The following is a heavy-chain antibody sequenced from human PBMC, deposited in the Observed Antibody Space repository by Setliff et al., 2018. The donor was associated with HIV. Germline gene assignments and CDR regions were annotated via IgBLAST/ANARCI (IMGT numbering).Heavy chain of an antibody. J-gene: IGHJ4*02. V-gene: IGHV4-61*01. CDR2: IYYSGST. CDR3: ARDPPGYGDSKDY. Sequence: PSETLSLTCSDSGGSVGRGSYYWSWIRQSPGKGLEWLGYIYYSGSTTYNPSLRSRVTISIDTSKSQFSLNLRSVTAADTAVYYCARDPPGYGDSKDYWGQGKLVTVSS. CDR1: GGSVGRGSYY. D-gene: IGHD4-17*01.